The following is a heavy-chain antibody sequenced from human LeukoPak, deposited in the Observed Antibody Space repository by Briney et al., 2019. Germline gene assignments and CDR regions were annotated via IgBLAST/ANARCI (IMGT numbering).Heavy chain of an antibody. CDR2: ISHSGST. D-gene: IGHD6-19*01. V-gene: IGHV4-34*01. CDR1: GGSFSGYY. J-gene: IGHJ6*02. CDR3: ARLAVKYYYYGMDV. Sequence: PSETLSLTCAVYGGSFSGYYWSWIRQPPGKGLEWIGEISHSGSTNYNPSLKSRVTISVDTSKNQFSLKLSSVTAADTAVYYCARLAVKYYYYGMDVWGQGTTVTVSS.